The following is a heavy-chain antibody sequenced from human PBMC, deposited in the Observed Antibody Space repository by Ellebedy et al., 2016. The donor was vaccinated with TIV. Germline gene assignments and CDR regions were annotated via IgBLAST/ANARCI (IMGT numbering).Heavy chain of an antibody. CDR3: AKGAYPVPTVMAV. CDR2: IRSDGSAR. V-gene: IGHV3-30*02. J-gene: IGHJ6*02. D-gene: IGHD4-17*01. CDR1: GFTFSTSG. Sequence: PGGSLRLSCAASGFTFSTSGMHWVRQPPGKGLEWVAFIRSDGSARYYGDSVSGRFTISRDDSKNTLYLQMNSLRSDDTAVYYCAKGAYPVPTVMAVWGQGTTVTVSS.